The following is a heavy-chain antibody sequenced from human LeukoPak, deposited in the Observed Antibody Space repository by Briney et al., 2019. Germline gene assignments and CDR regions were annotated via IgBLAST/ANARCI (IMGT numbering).Heavy chain of an antibody. Sequence: GGSLRVSCAASVFTFVDYGMSSVRQAPGKGLGWVSGINWVGGSTGYADSLKGGFTISREKAKNSLYLQMKILRAAGTALYICARDWKRSVLDHWGQGTLVTVSS. CDR2: INWVGGST. D-gene: IGHD3-10*01. CDR3: ARDWKRSVLDH. J-gene: IGHJ4*02. V-gene: IGHV3-20*01. CDR1: VFTFVDYG.